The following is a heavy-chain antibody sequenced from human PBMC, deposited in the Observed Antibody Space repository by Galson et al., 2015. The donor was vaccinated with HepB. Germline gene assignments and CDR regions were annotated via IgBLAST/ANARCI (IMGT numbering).Heavy chain of an antibody. Sequence: SLSLSCAASGFDFSTHETNWVRQAPGKGLEWISYISSSSSTIYYAASVKGRFTISRDNAKNSLYLQMNSLRAEDTAVYFCVRPHQGWGTTDYWGQGTLVTVSS. CDR1: GFDFSTHE. D-gene: IGHD3-16*01. V-gene: IGHV3-48*03. CDR3: VRPHQGWGTTDY. CDR2: ISSSSSTI. J-gene: IGHJ4*02.